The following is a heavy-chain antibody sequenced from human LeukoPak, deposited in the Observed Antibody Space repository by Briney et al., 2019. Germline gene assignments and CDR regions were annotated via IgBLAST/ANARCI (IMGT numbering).Heavy chain of an antibody. Sequence: GGSLRLSCAASGFTFSSYAMSWVRQAPGKGLEWVANIKQDGNEKHYVDSVKGRFTISRDNAKNSLYLQMNSLRAEDTAVYYCARVSQRMPARNPLDYWGQGTLVTVSS. J-gene: IGHJ4*02. CDR1: GFTFSSYA. CDR2: IKQDGNEK. V-gene: IGHV3-7*01. D-gene: IGHD6-6*01. CDR3: ARVSQRMPARNPLDY.